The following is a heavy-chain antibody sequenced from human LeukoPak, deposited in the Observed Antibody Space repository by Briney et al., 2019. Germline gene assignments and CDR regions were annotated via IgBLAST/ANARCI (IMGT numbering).Heavy chain of an antibody. Sequence: SETLSLTCTVSGGSISSGSYYWSWIRQPAGKGLEWIGRIYTSGDTNYNPSLKSRVTISVDTSKNQFSLKLSSVTAADTAVYFCASPRGDDSGGYYTWYFHHWGQGILVTVSS. D-gene: IGHD3-22*01. CDR1: GGSISSGSYY. V-gene: IGHV4-61*02. CDR2: IYTSGDT. CDR3: ASPRGDDSGGYYTWYFHH. J-gene: IGHJ1*01.